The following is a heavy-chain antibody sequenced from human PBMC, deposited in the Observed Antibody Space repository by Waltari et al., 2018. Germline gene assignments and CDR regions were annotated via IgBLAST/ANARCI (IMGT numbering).Heavy chain of an antibody. CDR3: APIVGYCSSKACRKGQDVLDV. D-gene: IGHD2-2*01. V-gene: IGHV3-30*02. Sequence: QVQLVESGGGVVQPGGSRTLSCAASGFIFSNYGMHWVRQAPGKGLEWVAFIRYDGRDKYYADSVKGRFTISRDNSEKTLFLQMSSLRTEDTGLYYCAPIVGYCSSKACRKGQDVLDVWGQGTMVTVSS. J-gene: IGHJ3*01. CDR1: GFIFSNYG. CDR2: IRYDGRDK.